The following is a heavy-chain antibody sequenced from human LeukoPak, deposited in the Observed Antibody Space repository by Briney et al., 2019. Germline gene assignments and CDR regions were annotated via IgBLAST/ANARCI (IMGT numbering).Heavy chain of an antibody. V-gene: IGHV3-9*01. J-gene: IGHJ4*02. CDR3: AKAVYDSSRSYFDY. D-gene: IGHD3-22*01. Sequence: GGSLRLSCAASGFTFDDYAMHWVRQAPGKGLEWVSGISWNSGSIGYADSVKGRFTISRDNAKNSLYLQMNSLRAEDTALYYCAKAVYDSSRSYFDYWGQGTLVTVSS. CDR1: GFTFDDYA. CDR2: ISWNSGSI.